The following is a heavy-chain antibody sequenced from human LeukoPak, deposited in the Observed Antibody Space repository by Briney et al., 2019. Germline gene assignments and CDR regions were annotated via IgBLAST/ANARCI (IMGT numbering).Heavy chain of an antibody. J-gene: IGHJ5*02. V-gene: IGHV3-49*04. CDR3: TRNGRGCSSTSYYAGRFDP. D-gene: IGHD2-2*01. Sequence: GRSLRLSCTASGFNLGAYAMSWVRQAPGKGLEWVGFVTSQAFGGRIEYAASVRGRFTISRDDSKSTAYLQMNSLKTEDTAVYFCTRNGRGCSSTSYYAGRFDPWGQGTQVTVSS. CDR1: GFNLGAYA. CDR2: VTSQAFGGRI.